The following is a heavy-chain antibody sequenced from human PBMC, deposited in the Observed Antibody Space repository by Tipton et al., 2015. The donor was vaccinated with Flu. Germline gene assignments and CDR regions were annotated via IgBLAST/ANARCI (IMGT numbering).Heavy chain of an antibody. CDR2: IYTSGST. J-gene: IGHJ5*02. CDR1: GGSISSYY. Sequence: LRLSCTVSGGSISSYYWSWIRQPAGKGLEWIGRIYTSGSTNYNPSLKSRVTMSVDTSKNQFSLKLSSVTAADTAVYYCARSSPYYYDSSGYPNWFDPWGQGTLVTVSP. V-gene: IGHV4-4*07. CDR3: ARSSPYYYDSSGYPNWFDP. D-gene: IGHD3-22*01.